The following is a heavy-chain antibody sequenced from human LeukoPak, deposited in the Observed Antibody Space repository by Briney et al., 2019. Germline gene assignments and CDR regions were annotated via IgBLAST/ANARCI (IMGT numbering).Heavy chain of an antibody. CDR1: GFTFSSYW. Sequence: GGSLRLSCAASGFTFSSYWMHWVRQAPGRGLVWVSRINSDGSSTSYADSVKGRFTISRDNAKNTLYLQMNSLRAEDTAVYYCARPQEPYYYDSSGYYYWGQGTLVTVSS. CDR2: INSDGSST. J-gene: IGHJ4*02. V-gene: IGHV3-74*01. CDR3: ARPQEPYYYDSSGYYY. D-gene: IGHD3-22*01.